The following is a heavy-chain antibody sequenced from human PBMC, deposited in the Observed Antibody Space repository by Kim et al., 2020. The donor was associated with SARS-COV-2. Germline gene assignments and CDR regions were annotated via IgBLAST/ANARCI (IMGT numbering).Heavy chain of an antibody. CDR1: GGTFSSYA. CDR2: IIPIFGTA. V-gene: IGHV1-69*13. J-gene: IGHJ6*02. D-gene: IGHD5-18*01. Sequence: SVKVSCKASGGTFSSYAISWVRQAPGQGLEWMGGIIPIFGTANYAQKFQGRVTITADESTSTAYMELSSLRSEDTAVYYCATKPDTAMGHGYNGMDVWGQGTTVTVSS. CDR3: ATKPDTAMGHGYNGMDV.